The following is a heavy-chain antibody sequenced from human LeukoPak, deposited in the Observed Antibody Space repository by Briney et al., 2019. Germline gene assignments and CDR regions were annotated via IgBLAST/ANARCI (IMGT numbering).Heavy chain of an antibody. CDR2: ISWDGGST. Sequence: GGSLRLSCAASGFTFDEYTMHWVRQVAGKGLEWVSLISWDGGSTYYGDSVKGRFTISRDNSKNSLYLQMNSLRTEDTALYYCAKDFVIAARPINWFDPWGQGTLVTVSS. CDR1: GFTFDEYT. V-gene: IGHV3-43*01. CDR3: AKDFVIAARPINWFDP. J-gene: IGHJ5*02. D-gene: IGHD6-6*01.